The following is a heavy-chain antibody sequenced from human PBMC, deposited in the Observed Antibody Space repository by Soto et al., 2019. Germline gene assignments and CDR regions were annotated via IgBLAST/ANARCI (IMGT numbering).Heavy chain of an antibody. CDR2: INPSDGTT. Sequence: QVQLVQSGAEVKKPGASVKISCRASGYIFTKHYIHWVRQAPGQGLVWMGLINPSDGTTAYAQQVRGRVTMTSDTSTSTVYMELDSLRSEDTAVYYCARLEGGVAGTLDYWGQGILVTVSS. CDR3: ARLEGGVAGTLDY. V-gene: IGHV1-46*01. D-gene: IGHD6-19*01. CDR1: GYIFTKHY. J-gene: IGHJ4*02.